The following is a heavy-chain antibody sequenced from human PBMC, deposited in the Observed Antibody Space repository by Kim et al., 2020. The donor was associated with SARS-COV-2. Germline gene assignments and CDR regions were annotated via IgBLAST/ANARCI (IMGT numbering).Heavy chain of an antibody. CDR1: GFTFSSYG. CDR3: AKANYDFLGNYYGMDV. D-gene: IGHD3-3*01. CDR2: IYYDGSNK. Sequence: GGSLRLSCAASGFTFSSYGMHWVRQAPGKGLEWVAVIYYDGSNKYYADSVKGRFTISRDNSKNTLYLQMNSLRAEDTAVYYCAKANYDFLGNYYGMDVWGQGTTVTVSS. J-gene: IGHJ6*02. V-gene: IGHV3-30*18.